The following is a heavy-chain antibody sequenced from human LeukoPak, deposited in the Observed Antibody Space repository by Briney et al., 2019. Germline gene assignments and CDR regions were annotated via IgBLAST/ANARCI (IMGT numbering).Heavy chain of an antibody. V-gene: IGHV4-38-2*02. D-gene: IGHD5-24*01. CDR1: GYPIGLDYY. J-gene: IGHJ5*02. CDR3: ARAPSSYESGNGYPNLGWLDP. Sequence: SETLSLTCNVSGYPIGLDYYWVWIRQAPGRGLQWIGGFHRGRIQYNSALKSRVTISIDSSKNQFSLRMWPVTAADTAFYFCARAPSSYESGNGYPNLGWLDPWGQGALVTVSS. CDR2: FHRGRI.